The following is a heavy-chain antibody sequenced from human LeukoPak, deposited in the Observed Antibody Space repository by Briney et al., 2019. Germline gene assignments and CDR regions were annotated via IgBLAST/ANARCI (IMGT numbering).Heavy chain of an antibody. CDR2: ISGGDVISR. D-gene: IGHD4-17*01. CDR3: VVYDDSSESSDYYY. CDR1: GFTFSNFV. J-gene: IGHJ4*02. Sequence: TGGSLRLSCACSGFTFSNFVMGWVRQAPGKGRKWVSGISGGDVISRYYVDSVKGRFTISRHNSWNKLYLLLNSLRVDDTARYYCVVYDDSSESSDYYYWGRGTLVTVSS. V-gene: IGHV3-23*01.